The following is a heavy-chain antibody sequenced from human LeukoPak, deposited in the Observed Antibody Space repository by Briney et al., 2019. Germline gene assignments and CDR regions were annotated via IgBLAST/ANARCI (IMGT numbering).Heavy chain of an antibody. Sequence: GGSLRLSCAASGFTFSRYWMSWVRQAPGKGLEWVANIKQDGTEKYYVDSVKGRFTISRDNAKNSLYLQMNSLRAEDTAVYYCARDRCSSTSCYTHYFDYWGQGTLVTVSS. CDR1: GFTFSRYW. V-gene: IGHV3-7*01. CDR2: IKQDGTEK. J-gene: IGHJ4*02. CDR3: ARDRCSSTSCYTHYFDY. D-gene: IGHD2-2*02.